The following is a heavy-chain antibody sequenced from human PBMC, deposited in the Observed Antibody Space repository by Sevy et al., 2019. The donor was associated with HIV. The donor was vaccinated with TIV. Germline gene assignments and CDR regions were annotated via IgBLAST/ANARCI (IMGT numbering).Heavy chain of an antibody. D-gene: IGHD3-16*01. CDR3: ARRNYDYGEYYFDY. Sequence: GESLNISCAASGFTFSDYYMSWIRQAPWKGLEWVSYISSSSSYTNYADSVKGRFTISRDNAKNSLYLQMNSLRAEDTAVYYCARRNYDYGEYYFDYWGQGTLVTVSS. CDR1: GFTFSDYY. V-gene: IGHV3-11*06. J-gene: IGHJ4*02. CDR2: ISSSSSYT.